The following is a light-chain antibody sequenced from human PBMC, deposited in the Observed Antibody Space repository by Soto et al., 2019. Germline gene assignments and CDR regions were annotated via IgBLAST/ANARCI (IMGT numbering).Light chain of an antibody. CDR1: SSDVGGYKY. CDR3: SSYTSSSTVGV. V-gene: IGLV2-14*01. Sequence: QSVLTQPASVSGSPGQSITISCTGTSSDVGGYKYVSWYQQYTGKAPKVMIYEVSSRPSGVSHRFSGSKSGNTASLTISGLQAEDEADYYCSSYTSSSTVGVFGTGTKLTVL. CDR2: EVS. J-gene: IGLJ1*01.